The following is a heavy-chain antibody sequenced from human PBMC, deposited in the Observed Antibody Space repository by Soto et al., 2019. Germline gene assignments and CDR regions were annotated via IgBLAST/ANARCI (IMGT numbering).Heavy chain of an antibody. Sequence: GASVKVSCKASGYTFTSYAVHWVRQAPGQRLEWMGWINAGNGNTKYSPKFQGRVTITRDTSASTAYMELSSLRSEDTAVYYCARDTAAPKRGPAAMVYYYMDVWGKGTTVTVSS. V-gene: IGHV1-3*01. CDR2: INAGNGNT. D-gene: IGHD2-2*01. J-gene: IGHJ6*03. CDR3: ARDTAAPKRGPAAMVYYYMDV. CDR1: GYTFTSYA.